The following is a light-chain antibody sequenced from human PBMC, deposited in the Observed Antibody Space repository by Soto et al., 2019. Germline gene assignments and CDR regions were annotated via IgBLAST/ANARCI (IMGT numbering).Light chain of an antibody. J-gene: IGLJ7*01. CDR2: EVS. V-gene: IGLV2-8*01. Sequence: QSALTQPPSASGSPGQSVTISCTGTSSDVGGYNYVSWYQQHPGKAPHLMIYEVSKRPSGVPDRFSGSKSGNTASLTVSGLLAEAEADYYCSSYAGSRVVFGGGTQLTVL. CDR3: SSYAGSRVV. CDR1: SSDVGGYNY.